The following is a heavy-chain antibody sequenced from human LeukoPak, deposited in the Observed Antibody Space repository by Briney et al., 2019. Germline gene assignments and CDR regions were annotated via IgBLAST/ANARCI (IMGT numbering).Heavy chain of an antibody. CDR1: GYTFTRYA. CDR3: AXXXXNTSGRNPYFDY. CDR2: ISTYNGDT. Sequence: ASVKVSCKASGYTFTRYAITWVRQAPGQGLEWMGWISTYNGDTNYAQNLQGRVTMTTDTSTSTAYMELRSLISDDTAVHYCAXXXXNTSGRNPYFDYWGQGTLVTVSS. D-gene: IGHD6-19*01. V-gene: IGHV1-18*01. J-gene: IGHJ4*02.